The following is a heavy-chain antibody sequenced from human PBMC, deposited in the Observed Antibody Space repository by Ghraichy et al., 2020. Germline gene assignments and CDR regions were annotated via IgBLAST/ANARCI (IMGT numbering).Heavy chain of an antibody. Sequence: ASVKVSCKASGYTFTTHYMHWVRQAPGQGLEWMGIINPRSGGTRYAQELRGRVTMTRDTSTGTVYMEVSSLRFEDTAVYYCARDAMLDYGEPNWFDPWGPGTLVTVSS. CDR3: ARDAMLDYGEPNWFDP. CDR2: INPRSGGT. J-gene: IGHJ5*02. V-gene: IGHV1-46*01. CDR1: GYTFTTHY. D-gene: IGHD4/OR15-4a*01.